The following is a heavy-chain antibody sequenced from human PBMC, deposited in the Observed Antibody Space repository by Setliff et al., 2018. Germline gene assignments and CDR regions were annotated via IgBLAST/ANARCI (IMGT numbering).Heavy chain of an antibody. CDR3: ARGYYNFLSGYYTPYYFDY. CDR2: IIPIFGSA. CDR1: GGTFNSYA. J-gene: IGHJ4*02. Sequence: SVKVSCKASGGTFNSYAISWVRQAPGQGLEWMGGIIPIFGSANYARKFQGRVTVTADESTSTAYMELSSLRSEDTAVYFCARGYYNFLSGYYTPYYFDYWGQGTLVTVSS. V-gene: IGHV1-69*13. D-gene: IGHD3-3*01.